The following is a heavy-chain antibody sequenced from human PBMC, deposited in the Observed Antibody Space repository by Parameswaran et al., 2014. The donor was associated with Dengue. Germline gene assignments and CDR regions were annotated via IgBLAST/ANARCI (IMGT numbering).Heavy chain of an antibody. J-gene: IGHJ6*02. D-gene: IGHD4-17*01. Sequence: VRQAPGKGLEWVAVIWYDGSNKYYADSVKGRFTISRDNSKNTLYLQMNSLRAEDTAVYYCARGGGATVTPSYYYYGMDVWGQGTTVTVSS. CDR3: ARGGGATVTPSYYYYGMDV. CDR2: IWYDGSNK. V-gene: IGHV3-33*01.